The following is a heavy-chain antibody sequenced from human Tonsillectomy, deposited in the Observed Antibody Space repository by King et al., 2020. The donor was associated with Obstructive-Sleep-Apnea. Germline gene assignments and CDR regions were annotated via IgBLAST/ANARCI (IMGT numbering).Heavy chain of an antibody. CDR1: GFTFSSYA. D-gene: IGHD6-6*01. CDR3: ARMDSSSWTFDY. CDR2: ISYDGSNK. V-gene: IGHV3-30*04. Sequence: VQLVESGGGVVQPGRSLRLSCAASGFTFSSYAMHWVRQAPGKGLEWVAVISYDGSNKYYADSVKGRFTISRDNSKYTLYLQMNSLRAEDTAVYYCARMDSSSWTFDYWGQGTLVTVSS. J-gene: IGHJ4*02.